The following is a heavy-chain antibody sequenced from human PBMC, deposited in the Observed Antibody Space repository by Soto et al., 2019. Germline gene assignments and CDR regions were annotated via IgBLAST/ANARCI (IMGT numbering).Heavy chain of an antibody. Sequence: QMQLQESGPGLVSPSQTLSLTCTVSGGSISSDGDYYRWSWIRQHPGKGLEWIGYIYDSGSPYYPPSLESRVTVSVDTSKNQSSLKLSSLTAADTAVYYCARVRENYFDSWGQGILVTVSS. CDR2: IYDSGSP. V-gene: IGHV4-31*03. J-gene: IGHJ4*02. CDR1: GGSISSDGDYYR. CDR3: ARVRENYFDS.